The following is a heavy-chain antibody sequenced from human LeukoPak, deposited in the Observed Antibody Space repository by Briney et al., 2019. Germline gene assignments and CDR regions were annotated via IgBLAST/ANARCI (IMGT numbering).Heavy chain of an antibody. CDR3: VRGYQLLPDAFDI. D-gene: IGHD2-2*01. V-gene: IGHV4-39*07. Sequence: SETLSLTCTVSGGSISSSSYYWGWIRQPPGKGLEWIGTIHYSGSTYYNPSLKSRVTISVDTSRNQFSLKLSSVTAADTAVYYCVRGYQLLPDAFDIWGQGTMVTVSS. CDR1: GGSISSSSYY. J-gene: IGHJ3*02. CDR2: IHYSGST.